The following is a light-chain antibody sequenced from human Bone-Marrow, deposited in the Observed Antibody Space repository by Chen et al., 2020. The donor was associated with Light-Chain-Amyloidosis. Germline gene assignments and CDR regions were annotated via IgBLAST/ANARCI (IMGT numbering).Light chain of an antibody. J-gene: IGLJ1*01. CDR3: SSYTLTNTLS. Sequence: QSALTQPASVSGSPGQSITISCTGTSSDVGGDNHVSWYQQHPDTAPTLMIYEVTNRPSWVPDRLSGSKADKPASLTISGLQTEAEDDYCCSSYTLTNTLSFGSGTRVTVL. CDR1: SSDVGGDNH. CDR2: EVT. V-gene: IGLV2-14*01.